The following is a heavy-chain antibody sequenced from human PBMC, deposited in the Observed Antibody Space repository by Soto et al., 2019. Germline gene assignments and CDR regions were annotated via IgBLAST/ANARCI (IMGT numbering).Heavy chain of an antibody. D-gene: IGHD5-18*01. CDR2: IYYSGST. V-gene: IGHV4-39*01. CDR1: GGSISSSSYY. J-gene: IGHJ6*02. Sequence: PSETLSLTCTVSGGSISSSSYYWGWIRQPPGKGLEWIGSIYYSGSTYYKPSLKSRVTISVETSKKQISLKLNSVTAADTAVYYCARHQGDTAMVPYYYGMDVWGQGTTVT. CDR3: ARHQGDTAMVPYYYGMDV.